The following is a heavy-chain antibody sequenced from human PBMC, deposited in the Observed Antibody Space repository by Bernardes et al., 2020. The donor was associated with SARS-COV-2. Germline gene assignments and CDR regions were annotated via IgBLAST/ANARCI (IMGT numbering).Heavy chain of an antibody. D-gene: IGHD6-25*01. V-gene: IGHV4-59*01. J-gene: IGHJ4*02. Sequence: SETLSLTCTVSGGSISSYYWSWIRQPPGKGLEWIGYIYYSGSTNYNPSLKSRVTISVDTSKNQFSLKLSSVTAADTAVYYCARESGSIDYWGQGTLVTVSS. CDR1: GGSISSYY. CDR3: ARESGSIDY. CDR2: IYYSGST.